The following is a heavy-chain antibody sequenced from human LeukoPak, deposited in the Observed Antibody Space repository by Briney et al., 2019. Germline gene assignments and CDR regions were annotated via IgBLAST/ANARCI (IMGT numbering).Heavy chain of an antibody. CDR1: GGSISSYY. D-gene: IGHD3-22*01. V-gene: IGHV4-4*07. CDR3: ASNNDSSGSTYY. J-gene: IGHJ4*02. CDR2: IYTSGST. Sequence: SETLSLTCTVSGGSISSYYWSWIRQPAGKGLEWIGRIYTSGSTNYNPSLKSRVTMSVDTSKNQFSLKLSSVTAADTAVYYCASNNDSSGSTYYWGQGTLVTVSS.